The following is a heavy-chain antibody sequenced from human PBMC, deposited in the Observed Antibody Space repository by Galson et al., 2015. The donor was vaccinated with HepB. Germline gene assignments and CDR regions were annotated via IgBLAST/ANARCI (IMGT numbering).Heavy chain of an antibody. Sequence: SLRLSCAASGFTFSSYAMSWVRQAPGKGLEWVSAISGSGGSTYYADSVKGRFTISRDNSKNTLYLQMNSLRAEDTAVYYCAKDRYCSSTSCLGRFYYYYGMDVWGQGTTVTVSS. CDR2: ISGSGGST. D-gene: IGHD2-2*01. V-gene: IGHV3-23*01. J-gene: IGHJ6*02. CDR3: AKDRYCSSTSCLGRFYYYYGMDV. CDR1: GFTFSSYA.